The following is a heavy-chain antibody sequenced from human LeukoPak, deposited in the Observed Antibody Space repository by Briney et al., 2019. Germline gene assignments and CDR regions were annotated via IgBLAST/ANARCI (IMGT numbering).Heavy chain of an antibody. CDR3: ARQTTVAYYFDY. CDR2: IYYSGSN. CDR1: GGPSSSYY. J-gene: IGHJ4*02. D-gene: IGHD4-23*01. Sequence: SEPLTLTCTVSGGPSSSYYWSWIRQPPGKGLAWIGYIYYSGSNNYNPSLKSRVTISVHTSKTQFSLKLSSVTAADTAVYYCARQTTVAYYFDYWGQGTLVTVSS. V-gene: IGHV4-59*01.